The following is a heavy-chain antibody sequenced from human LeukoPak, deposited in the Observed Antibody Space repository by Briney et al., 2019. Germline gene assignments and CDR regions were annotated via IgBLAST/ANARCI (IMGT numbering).Heavy chain of an antibody. Sequence: GGSLRLSCAASGFTFSSYAMSWVRQAPGKGLEWVSAISGSGGSTYYADSVKGRFTISRDNAKNSLYLQMNSLRAEDTAVYYCARDDDYYDSSGYYYVQRSRSGYWGQGTLVTVSS. V-gene: IGHV3-23*01. D-gene: IGHD3-22*01. CDR1: GFTFSSYA. J-gene: IGHJ4*02. CDR3: ARDDDYYDSSGYYYVQRSRSGY. CDR2: ISGSGGST.